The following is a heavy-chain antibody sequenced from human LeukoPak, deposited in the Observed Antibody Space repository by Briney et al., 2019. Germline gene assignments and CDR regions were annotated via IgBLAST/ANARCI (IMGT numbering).Heavy chain of an antibody. CDR1: GYSISGGYY. CDR2: IFQSVST. V-gene: IGHV4-38-2*02. D-gene: IGHD6-19*01. Sequence: SETLSLTCTVSGYSISGGYYWGWIRQPPGKGLEWIGTIFQSVSTYYNPSLKSRVTTSVDTSKNQFSLKLSSMTAADTAVYYCARNNSNGFDFWSQGTLVTVSS. J-gene: IGHJ4*02. CDR3: ARNNSNGFDF.